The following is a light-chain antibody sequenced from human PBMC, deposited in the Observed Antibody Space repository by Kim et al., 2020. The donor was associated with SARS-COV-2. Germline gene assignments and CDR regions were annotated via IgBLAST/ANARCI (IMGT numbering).Light chain of an antibody. CDR1: QSISSW. J-gene: IGKJ4*01. V-gene: IGKV1-5*03. CDR2: KAS. CDR3: QQYNSYLLT. Sequence: DIQMTQSPSTLSASVGDRVTITCRASQSISSWLAWYQQKPGKAPRLLIYKASSLESGVPSRFSGSGSGTEFTLTISSLQPDDFATYYCQQYNSYLLTFGGGTKVDIK.